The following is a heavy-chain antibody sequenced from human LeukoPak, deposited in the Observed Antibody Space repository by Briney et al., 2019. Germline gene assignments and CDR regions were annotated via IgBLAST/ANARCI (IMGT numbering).Heavy chain of an antibody. Sequence: PGGSLRLSCAASGITVSNNYMNWVRQAPGKGLEWVSFITSSGTLTNYADSVKGRFTVSRDNAKNSLYLQMNSLRDEDTAVYYCARGGSGSYYPYWGQGTVVTVSS. CDR1: GITVSNNY. J-gene: IGHJ4*02. CDR3: ARGGSGSYYPY. V-gene: IGHV3-11*06. CDR2: ITSSGTLT. D-gene: IGHD1-26*01.